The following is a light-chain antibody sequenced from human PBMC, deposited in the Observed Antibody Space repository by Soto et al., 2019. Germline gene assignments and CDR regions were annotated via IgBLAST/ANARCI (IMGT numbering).Light chain of an antibody. J-gene: IGKJ5*01. CDR1: QSVSSSY. CDR3: QQRNIWPPVT. V-gene: IGKV3D-20*02. CDR2: GAS. Sequence: EIVLTQSPGNLSLSPGEGATLSCRASQSVSSSYLAWYQQKPGQAPRLLIYGASSRATGSPDRFSGSGSGTDFTLTISSLEPEDSAIYYCQQRNIWPPVTFGQGTRLEI.